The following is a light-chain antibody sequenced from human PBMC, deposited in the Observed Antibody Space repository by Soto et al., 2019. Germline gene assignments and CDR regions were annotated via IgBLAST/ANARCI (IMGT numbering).Light chain of an antibody. CDR1: QSVDNK. J-gene: IGKJ1*01. Sequence: DIVMTQSPDTLSGSPGERATLSCRASQSVDNKLAWYQLKPGQAPRLLIYGASTRAKGIPDRFSGSGSGTEFTLTISSLQSEDFAVYYCQQYHNSPPRTFGQGTKVEIK. CDR3: QQYHNSPPRT. V-gene: IGKV3-15*01. CDR2: GAS.